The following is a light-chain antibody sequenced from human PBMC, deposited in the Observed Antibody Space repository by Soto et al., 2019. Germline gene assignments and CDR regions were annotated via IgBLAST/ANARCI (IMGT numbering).Light chain of an antibody. Sequence: QSALTQPPSASGSPGQSVTIPCTGTSSDVGGYNYVSWYQQHPGKAPKLMIYEVSKRPSGVPDRFSGSKSGNTASLTVSGLQAEDEADYYCSSYPGSNNSLVFGGGTKLTVL. J-gene: IGLJ2*01. CDR3: SSYPGSNNSLV. V-gene: IGLV2-8*01. CDR1: SSDVGGYNY. CDR2: EVS.